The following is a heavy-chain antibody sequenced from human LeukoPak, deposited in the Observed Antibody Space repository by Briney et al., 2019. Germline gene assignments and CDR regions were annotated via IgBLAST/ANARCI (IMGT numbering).Heavy chain of an antibody. CDR1: GGSISSNSYY. CDR2: IYHSGST. Sequence: SETLSLTCTVSGGSISSNSYYWGWIRQPPGKGLEWIGEIYHSGSTNYNPSLKSRVTISVDKSKNQFSLKLSSVTAADTAVYYCARVIVVVVAAQYYYYYYYMDVWGKGTTVTVSS. V-gene: IGHV4-39*07. CDR3: ARVIVVVVAAQYYYYYYYMDV. D-gene: IGHD2-15*01. J-gene: IGHJ6*03.